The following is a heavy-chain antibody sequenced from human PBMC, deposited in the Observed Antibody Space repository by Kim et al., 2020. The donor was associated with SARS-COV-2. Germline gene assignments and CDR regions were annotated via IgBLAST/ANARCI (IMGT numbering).Heavy chain of an antibody. CDR2: ST. J-gene: IGHJ6*02. V-gene: IGHV3-53*01. CDR3: ARDIDYYGMAV. Sequence: STHYAESVKARVTLSRANSKDTVYLQMNSLRAEDTAVYYCARDIDYYGMAVWGQGATVTVSS. D-gene: IGHD1-26*01.